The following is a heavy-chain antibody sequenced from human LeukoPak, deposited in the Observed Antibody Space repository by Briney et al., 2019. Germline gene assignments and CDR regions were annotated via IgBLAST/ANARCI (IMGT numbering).Heavy chain of an antibody. D-gene: IGHD5-18*01. Sequence: GGSLRLSCAASGFTFSDYAMSWVRQVPGEGLQWVSTICGGGGCTHYVDSVKGRFTISRDNSKSILYLEMNSLRAEDSAVYYCSNLRGYSYVPDFWGQGTLVTVSS. J-gene: IGHJ4*02. V-gene: IGHV3-23*01. CDR1: GFTFSDYA. CDR3: SNLRGYSYVPDF. CDR2: ICGGGGCT.